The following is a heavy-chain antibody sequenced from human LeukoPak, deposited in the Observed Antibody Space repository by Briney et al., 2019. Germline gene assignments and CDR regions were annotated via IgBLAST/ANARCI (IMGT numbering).Heavy chain of an antibody. CDR1: GFTFSSYS. D-gene: IGHD5-18*01. J-gene: IGHJ4*02. Sequence: PGGSLRLSCAASGFTFSSYSMNWVRQAQEKGLEWVSSISSSSSYIYYADSVKGRFTISRDNAKNSLYLQMNSLRAEDTAVYYCARDYGGYSYGFFDYWGQGTLVTVSS. V-gene: IGHV3-21*01. CDR3: ARDYGGYSYGFFDY. CDR2: ISSSSSYI.